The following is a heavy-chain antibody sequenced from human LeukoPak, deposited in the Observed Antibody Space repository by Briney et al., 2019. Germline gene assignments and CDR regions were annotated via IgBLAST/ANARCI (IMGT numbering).Heavy chain of an antibody. Sequence: GASVKVSCKAPGYTFIRYDINWVRQAAGQGLEWMGWMDPNSGNAGYAQKFQGRVALTRDTSISTAYMELRSLRSEDTAMYYCARSYCSGGSCSHDYGDFWGQGTLLTVSS. D-gene: IGHD2-15*01. CDR2: MDPNSGNA. J-gene: IGHJ4*02. V-gene: IGHV1-8*03. CDR3: ARSYCSGGSCSHDYGDF. CDR1: GYTFIRYD.